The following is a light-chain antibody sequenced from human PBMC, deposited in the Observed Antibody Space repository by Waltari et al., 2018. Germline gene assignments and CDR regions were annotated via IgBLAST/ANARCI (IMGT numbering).Light chain of an antibody. Sequence: QSALTQPASVSGSPGQSITISCTGTSSDVGNYNLVSWYQQYPGKAPTVMIYDDNGRPSGVSDRFSGSKSGNTASLTSAGVQAEDEADYYCCSHAGSYTWVFGGGTKLTVL. J-gene: IGLJ3*02. V-gene: IGLV2-23*01. CDR2: DDN. CDR1: SSDVGNYNL. CDR3: CSHAGSYTWV.